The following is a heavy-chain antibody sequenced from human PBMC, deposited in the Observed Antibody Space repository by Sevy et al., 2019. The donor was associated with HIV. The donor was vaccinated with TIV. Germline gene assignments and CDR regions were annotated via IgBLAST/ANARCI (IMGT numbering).Heavy chain of an antibody. Sequence: GGSLRLSCAASGFTFSSYSMNWVRQAPRKGLEWVSSISSSSSYIYYADSVKGRFTISRDNAKNSLYLQMNSLRAEDTAVYYCARSAAIVVVPAAMGDYYYGMDVWGQGTTVTVSS. CDR3: ARSAAIVVVPAAMGDYYYGMDV. CDR2: ISSSSSYI. CDR1: GFTFSSYS. V-gene: IGHV3-21*01. D-gene: IGHD2-2*01. J-gene: IGHJ6*02.